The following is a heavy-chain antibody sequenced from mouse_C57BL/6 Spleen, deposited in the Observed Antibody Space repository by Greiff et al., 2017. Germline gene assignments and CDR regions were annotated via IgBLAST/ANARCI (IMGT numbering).Heavy chain of an antibody. CDR3: ARHKDYYGSSYDYAMDY. CDR2: IWSDGST. D-gene: IGHD1-1*01. Sequence: VHLVESGPGLVAPSQSLSITCTVSGFSLTSYGVHWVRQPPGKGLEWLVVIWSDGSTTSNSALKSRLSISKDNSKSQVCLKMNSLQTDDTAMYYCARHKDYYGSSYDYAMDYWGQGTSVTVSS. J-gene: IGHJ4*01. CDR1: GFSLTSYG. V-gene: IGHV2-6-1*01.